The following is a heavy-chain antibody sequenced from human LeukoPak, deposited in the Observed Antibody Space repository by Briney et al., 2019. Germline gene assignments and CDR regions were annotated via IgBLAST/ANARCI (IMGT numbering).Heavy chain of an antibody. CDR3: ARDVLLWFGEFSNKFDY. J-gene: IGHJ4*02. CDR2: ISGYNGNT. CDR1: GYTFNFYG. D-gene: IGHD3-10*01. Sequence: ASVKVSCKAVGYTFNFYGISWVRQAPGQGLEWVGWISGYNGNTNYAQKLQGRVIMTTDTSTSTAYMELRSLRSDDTAVYYCARDVLLWFGEFSNKFDYWGQGTLVTVSS. V-gene: IGHV1-18*01.